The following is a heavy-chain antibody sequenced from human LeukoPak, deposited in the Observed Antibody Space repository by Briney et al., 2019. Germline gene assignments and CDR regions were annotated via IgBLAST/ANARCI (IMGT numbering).Heavy chain of an antibody. V-gene: IGHV3-23*01. J-gene: IGHJ4*02. D-gene: IGHD2-15*01. Sequence: GSLRLSCAASGFTFSSYAMTWVRQAPGKGLGWVSVISGSGGRTYYADSVKGRFTISRDNSKNTLYLQMSSLRAEDTAVYYCVKDRGGGTLDFDYWGQGTLVTVSS. CDR3: VKDRGGGTLDFDY. CDR2: ISGSGGRT. CDR1: GFTFSSYA.